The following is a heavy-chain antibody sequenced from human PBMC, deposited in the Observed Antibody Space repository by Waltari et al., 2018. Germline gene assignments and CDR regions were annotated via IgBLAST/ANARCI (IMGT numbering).Heavy chain of an antibody. CDR3: ARVDTYYDFWSGYYDGNWFDP. CDR2: INPNSGGT. D-gene: IGHD3-3*01. J-gene: IGHJ5*02. CDR1: GYTFTGYY. Sequence: QVQLVQSGAEVKKPGASVKVSCKASGYTFTGYYMHWVRQAPGQGLEWMGRINPNSGGTNYAQKFQGRVTMTRDTSISTAYMELSRLRSDDTAVYYCARVDTYYDFWSGYYDGNWFDPWGQGTLVTVSS. V-gene: IGHV1-2*06.